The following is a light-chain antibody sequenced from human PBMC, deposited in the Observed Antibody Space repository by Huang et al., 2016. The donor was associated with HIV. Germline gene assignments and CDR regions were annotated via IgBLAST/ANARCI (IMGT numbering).Light chain of an antibody. CDR2: DSS. CDR3: QKYDMAPYT. CDR1: QGISYY. Sequence: DIQMTQSPSSLSESVGDRVTITCRASQGISYYLAWYQQKPGRIPKLLISDSSTLQPGVPSRFSGCGSGTDFARTISGLQPEDVATYFCQKYDMAPYTFGQGTKLDLK. J-gene: IGKJ2*01. V-gene: IGKV1-27*01.